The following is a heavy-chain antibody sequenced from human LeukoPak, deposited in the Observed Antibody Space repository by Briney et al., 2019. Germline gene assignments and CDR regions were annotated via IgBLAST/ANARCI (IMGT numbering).Heavy chain of an antibody. CDR2: ISAYNGNT. J-gene: IGHJ3*02. Sequence: GASVKVSCKASGYTFTSYGISWVRQAPGQGLEWMGWISAYNGNTNYAQKLQGRVTMTTDTSTSTAYMELRSLRSDDTAVYYCARDGVRGYSYGYNAFDIWGQGTMVTVSS. CDR1: GYTFTSYG. CDR3: ARDGVRGYSYGYNAFDI. V-gene: IGHV1-18*01. D-gene: IGHD5-18*01.